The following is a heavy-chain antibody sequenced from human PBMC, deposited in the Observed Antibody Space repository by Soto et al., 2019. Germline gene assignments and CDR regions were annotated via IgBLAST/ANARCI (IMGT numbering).Heavy chain of an antibody. CDR1: GFTFGDSY. CDR2: ISPGSRYP. Sequence: PGGSLRLSCAGSGFTFGDSYMSWIRQAPGKGLEWLSYISPGSRYPAYADSVKGRFTSSRDNAKRSLYLQMMSLTAEDTAIYYCVRGGGGGLFDPCGQGTMVTVSS. CDR3: VRGGGGGLFDP. J-gene: IGHJ5*02. D-gene: IGHD2-15*01. V-gene: IGHV3-11*06.